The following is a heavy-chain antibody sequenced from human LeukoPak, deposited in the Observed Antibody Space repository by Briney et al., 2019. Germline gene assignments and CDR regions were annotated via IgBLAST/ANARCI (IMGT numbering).Heavy chain of an antibody. J-gene: IGHJ4*02. CDR1: GGSFSGYY. CDR2: INHSGST. Sequence: PSETLSLTCAVYGGSFSGYYWSWIRQPPGKGLEWIGEINHSGSTNYNPSLKSRVTISVDTSKNQFSLKLSSVTAADTAVYYCARRTIGYSYGHHFDCWGQGTLVTVSS. CDR3: ARRTIGYSYGHHFDC. D-gene: IGHD5-18*01. V-gene: IGHV4-34*01.